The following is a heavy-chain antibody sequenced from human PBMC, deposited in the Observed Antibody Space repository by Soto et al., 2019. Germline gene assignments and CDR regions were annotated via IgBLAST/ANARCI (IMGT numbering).Heavy chain of an antibody. J-gene: IGHJ4*02. Sequence: SVKVSRKASGGTFSSYAISWVRQAPGQGLEWMGGIIPIFGTANYAQKFQGRVTITADESTSTAYMELSSLRSEDTAVYYCARAASTLAYDSSGYPIDYWGQGTLVTVSS. V-gene: IGHV1-69*13. CDR3: ARAASTLAYDSSGYPIDY. D-gene: IGHD3-22*01. CDR2: IIPIFGTA. CDR1: GGTFSSYA.